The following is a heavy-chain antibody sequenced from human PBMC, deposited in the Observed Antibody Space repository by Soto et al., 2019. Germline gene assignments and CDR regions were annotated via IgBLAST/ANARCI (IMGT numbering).Heavy chain of an antibody. J-gene: IGHJ4*02. CDR2: IYPGDSDS. Sequence: GESLKISCKGSGFTFTSYWIAWVRQMPGKGLEMMGIIYPGDSDSSYSPSFQGQVTISADKSINTAYLHWSSLKASDTAIYYCAKHEGYCRLTTCTNFDYWGQGTLVTVSS. CDR3: AKHEGYCRLTTCTNFDY. V-gene: IGHV5-51*01. D-gene: IGHD2-2*01. CDR1: GFTFTSYW.